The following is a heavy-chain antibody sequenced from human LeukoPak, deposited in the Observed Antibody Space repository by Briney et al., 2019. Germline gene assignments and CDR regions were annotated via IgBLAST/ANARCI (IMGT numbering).Heavy chain of an antibody. CDR1: EYTFTGYY. V-gene: IGHV1-2*02. D-gene: IGHD6-6*01. CDR3: ARERTAARNWFDP. CDR2: INPNSGGT. J-gene: IGHJ5*02. Sequence: ASVKVSCKASEYTFTGYYMHWVRQAPGQGLEWMGWINPNSGGTNYAQKFQGRVTMTRDTSISTAYMELSRLRSDDTAVYYCARERTAARNWFDPWGQGTLVTVSS.